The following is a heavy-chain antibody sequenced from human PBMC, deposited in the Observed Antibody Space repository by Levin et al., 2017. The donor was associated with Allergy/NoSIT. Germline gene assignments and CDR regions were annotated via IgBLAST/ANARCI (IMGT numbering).Heavy chain of an antibody. D-gene: IGHD5-12*01. V-gene: IGHV4-34*01. CDR3: ARGPRTYSGYDFGRLPAQQQFDY. J-gene: IGHJ4*02. Sequence: SQTLSLTCAVYGGSFSGYYWSWIRQPPGKGLEWIGEINHSGSTNYNPSLKSRVTISVDTSKNQFSLKLSSVTAADTAVYYCARGPRTYSGYDFGRLPAQQQFDYWGQGTLVTVSS. CDR2: INHSGST. CDR1: GGSFSGYY.